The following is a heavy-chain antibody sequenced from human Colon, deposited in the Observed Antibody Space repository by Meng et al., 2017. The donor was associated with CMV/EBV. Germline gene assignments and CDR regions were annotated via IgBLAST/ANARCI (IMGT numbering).Heavy chain of an antibody. CDR2: ISRSGDII. CDR3: ARIGYCGSTSCYSYYGMDV. CDR1: GFTVSSNY. D-gene: IGHD2-2*02. Sequence: GGSLRLSCAASGFTVSSNYMSWVRQAPGKGLEWVSYISRSGDIIYDAESVKGRFTISRDNAKNALYLQMNSLRAEDTAVYYCARIGYCGSTSCYSYYGMDVWGQGTTVTVSS. V-gene: IGHV3-11*04. J-gene: IGHJ6*02.